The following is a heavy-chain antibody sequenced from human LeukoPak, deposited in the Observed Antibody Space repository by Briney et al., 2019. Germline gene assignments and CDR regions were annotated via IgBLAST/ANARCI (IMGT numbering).Heavy chain of an antibody. D-gene: IGHD2-2*01. CDR3: VRGGSPPTSTWSLDE. V-gene: IGHV3-30*03. J-gene: IGHJ4*02. CDR1: GFTFNDYG. CDR2: ISYNARHE. Sequence: GGSLRLSCAASGFTFNDYGMHWVRQAPGKGLEWVAEISYNARHEYYRDSVKGRFSISRDNSKNTVSLQMDSLTIEDTAVYYCVRGGSPPTSTWSLDEWGQGTLVSVSS.